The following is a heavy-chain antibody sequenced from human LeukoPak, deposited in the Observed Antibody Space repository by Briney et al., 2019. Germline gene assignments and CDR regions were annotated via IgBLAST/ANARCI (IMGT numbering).Heavy chain of an antibody. V-gene: IGHV5-51*01. J-gene: IGHJ4*02. CDR1: GYSFTNFW. D-gene: IGHD2-2*01. Sequence: GESLKISCKGSGYSFTNFWIGWVRQMPGKGLEWMGIIYPGDSDSRYSPSFQGQVTISADKSISTAYLQWSSLKASDTATYYCARTLGYCSSTSCYSGADFDYWGQGTLVTVSS. CDR2: IYPGDSDS. CDR3: ARTLGYCSSTSCYSGADFDY.